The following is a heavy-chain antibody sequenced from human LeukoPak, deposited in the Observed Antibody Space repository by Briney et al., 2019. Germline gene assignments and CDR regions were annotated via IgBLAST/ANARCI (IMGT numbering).Heavy chain of an antibody. D-gene: IGHD1-1*01. CDR2: IIPMFGTA. Sequence: SVKVSCKASGYTFTSYYMHWVRQAPGQGLEWMGGIIPMFGTANYAQKFQGRVTITTDESTSTAYMELSSLRSEDTAVYYCARGPELERFDYWGQGTLVTVSS. CDR1: GYTFTSYY. CDR3: ARGPELERFDY. V-gene: IGHV1-69*05. J-gene: IGHJ4*02.